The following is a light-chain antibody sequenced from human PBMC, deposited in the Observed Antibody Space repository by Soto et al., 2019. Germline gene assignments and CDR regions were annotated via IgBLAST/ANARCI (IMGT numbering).Light chain of an antibody. V-gene: IGKV3-15*01. J-gene: IGKJ5*01. Sequence: EMVMTQSPAILSVSPGERATLSCRASPSVNSNYLAWYQQHPGQPPSLLIYGISTRATGIPARFSGSGSGTEFSLTISSLQYEDFAVYYCQQYSKWPITFGQGTRLEIK. CDR2: GIS. CDR1: PSVNSN. CDR3: QQYSKWPIT.